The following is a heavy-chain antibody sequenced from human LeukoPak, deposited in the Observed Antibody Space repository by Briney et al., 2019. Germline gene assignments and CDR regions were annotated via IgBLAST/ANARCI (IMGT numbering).Heavy chain of an antibody. CDR1: GGSFSGYY. Sequence: SETLSLTCAVYGGSFSGYYWSWIRQPPGKGLEWIGEINHSGSTNYNPSLKSRVTISVDTSKNQFSLKLSSVTAADTAVYYCARVLRFFGDQSYYYYGMDVWGQGTTVTVSS. J-gene: IGHJ6*02. CDR2: INHSGST. D-gene: IGHD3-3*01. CDR3: ARVLRFFGDQSYYYYGMDV. V-gene: IGHV4-34*01.